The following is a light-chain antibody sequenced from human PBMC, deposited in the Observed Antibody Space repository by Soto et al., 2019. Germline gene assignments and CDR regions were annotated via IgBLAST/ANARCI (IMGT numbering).Light chain of an antibody. CDR1: QSISSW. CDR3: QQYNSIRGT. Sequence: DIQMTQSPSTLSASVGDRVTITCRASQSISSWLAWYQQKPGKAPKLLIYDASSLESGVPSRFSGSGSGTEFTLTISSLQPDDCASYYSQQYNSIRGTFGQGTKVEI. J-gene: IGKJ1*01. V-gene: IGKV1-5*01. CDR2: DAS.